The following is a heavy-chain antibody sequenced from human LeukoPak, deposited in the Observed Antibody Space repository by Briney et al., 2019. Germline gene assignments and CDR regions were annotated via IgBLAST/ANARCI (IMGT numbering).Heavy chain of an antibody. J-gene: IGHJ4*02. V-gene: IGHV3-7*01. Sequence: GGSLRLSCAASGFTFSSYWMSWVRQAPGKGLEWVANIKQDGSEKYYVDSVKGRFTISRDSAKNSLFLQMNSLRAEDTAEYYCASERPSSSWYDYWGQGTLVTVSS. CDR2: IKQDGSEK. CDR3: ASERPSSSWYDY. CDR1: GFTFSSYW. D-gene: IGHD6-13*01.